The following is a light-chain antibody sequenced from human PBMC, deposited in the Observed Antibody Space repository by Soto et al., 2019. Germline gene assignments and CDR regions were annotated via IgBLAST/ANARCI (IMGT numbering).Light chain of an antibody. CDR2: AAS. CDR3: QQSYRTPPIT. CDR1: QNVGKY. V-gene: IGKV1-39*01. Sequence: DIQMTQSPSTLSASVGDRVIITCRASQNVGKYLAWYQQRPGKAPKLXXYAASTLQSGVPSRFSGSGSGTDFTLTISCLQSEDFATYYCQQSYRTPPITFGQGTRLEIK. J-gene: IGKJ5*01.